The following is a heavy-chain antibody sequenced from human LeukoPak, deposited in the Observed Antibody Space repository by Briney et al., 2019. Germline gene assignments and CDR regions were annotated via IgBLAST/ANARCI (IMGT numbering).Heavy chain of an antibody. CDR3: ARSSDNSGYYGGGIIDY. CDR1: GGSISIYY. V-gene: IGHV4-4*07. CDR2: IYTNENT. J-gene: IGHJ4*02. Sequence: PSETLSLTCTVSGGSISIYYWNWIRQPAGKGLEWIGRIYTNENTFFNPSLKSRVTMSVDTSKNQFSLQLTSVTAADAAVYYCARSSDNSGYYGGGIIDYWGQGTLVTVSS. D-gene: IGHD6-19*01.